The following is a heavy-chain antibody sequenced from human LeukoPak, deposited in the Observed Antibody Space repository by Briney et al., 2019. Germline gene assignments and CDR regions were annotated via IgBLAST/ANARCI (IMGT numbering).Heavy chain of an antibody. J-gene: IGHJ4*02. CDR3: AESRQSTSYYDYVWGSYRYLDY. D-gene: IGHD3-16*02. V-gene: IGHV3-23*01. CDR2: ISGSGGST. CDR1: GFTFSSYA. Sequence: PGGSLRLSCAASGFTFSSYAMSWVRQAPGKGLEWVSAISGSGGSTYYADSVKGRFTISRDNSKNTLYLQMNSLRAEDTAVYYCAESRQSTSYYDYVWGSYRYLDYWGQGTLVTVPS.